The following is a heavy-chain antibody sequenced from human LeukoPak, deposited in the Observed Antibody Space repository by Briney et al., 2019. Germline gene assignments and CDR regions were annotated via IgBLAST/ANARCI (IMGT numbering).Heavy chain of an antibody. J-gene: IGHJ3*02. V-gene: IGHV1-24*01. CDR1: EYTLIELS. D-gene: IGHD1-26*01. Sequence: ASVKVSCKVSEYTLIELSMDWVRQAPGKGLEWLGGFDPEDGEIIYAQKFQGRVTMSDDKSTDTAYMELGSLRSDDTAVYYCAADRGDYSGSYWTAFDIWGQGTMVTVSS. CDR3: AADRGDYSGSYWTAFDI. CDR2: FDPEDGEI.